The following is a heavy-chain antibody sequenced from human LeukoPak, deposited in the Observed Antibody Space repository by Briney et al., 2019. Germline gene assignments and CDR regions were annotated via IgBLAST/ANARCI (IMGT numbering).Heavy chain of an antibody. V-gene: IGHV4-34*01. Sequence: SETLSLTCAVYGGSFSGYYWSWIRQPPGKGLEWIGEINHSGSTNYNPSLKSRVTISVDTSKNQFSLELSSVTAADTAVYYCARGEDCSSTSCYLGFDIWGQGTMVTVSS. CDR1: GGSFSGYY. J-gene: IGHJ3*02. CDR3: ARGEDCSSTSCYLGFDI. D-gene: IGHD2-2*01. CDR2: INHSGST.